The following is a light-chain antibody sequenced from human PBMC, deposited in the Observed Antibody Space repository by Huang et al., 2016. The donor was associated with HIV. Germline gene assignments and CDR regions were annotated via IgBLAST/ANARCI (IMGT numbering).Light chain of an antibody. Sequence: EIVMTQSPASLSVSPGERVTLSCRSRQGLSIQLAWYQQQRGQAPRLLIYGVSTRAADIPARFGGSGSGTDFTLTINSLQSEDFATYYCQQYNDWPLTFGQGTEVEIK. CDR1: QGLSIQ. CDR3: QQYNDWPLT. V-gene: IGKV3-15*01. CDR2: GVS. J-gene: IGKJ1*01.